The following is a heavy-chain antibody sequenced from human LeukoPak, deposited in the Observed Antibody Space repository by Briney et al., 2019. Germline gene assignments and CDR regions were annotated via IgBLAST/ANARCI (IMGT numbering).Heavy chain of an antibody. CDR1: GGTFSSYA. D-gene: IGHD4-17*01. CDR2: IIPIFGTA. J-gene: IGHJ4*02. V-gene: IGHV1-69*13. CDR3: HVDYGDYEGFDY. Sequence: SVKVSCKASGGTFSSYAISWVRQAPGQGLEWMGGIIPIFGTANYAQKFQGRVTITADESTSTAYMELGSLRSEDTAVYYCHVDYGDYEGFDYWGQGTLVTVSS.